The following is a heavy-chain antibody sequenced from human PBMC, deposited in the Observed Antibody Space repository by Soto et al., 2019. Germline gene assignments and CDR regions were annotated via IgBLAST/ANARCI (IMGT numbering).Heavy chain of an antibody. J-gene: IGHJ3*01. CDR1: GRSISGYY. Sequence: KPSETLSLTCTVSGRSISGYYWSWIRQPQGKGLEWIGYIYYSGGTNYNPSLKSRVTISVDTSRNQFSLKLSSVTAADSAVYYCARHVGPASNPFDFWGQGTMVT. V-gene: IGHV4-59*08. CDR2: IYYSGGT. CDR3: ARHVGPASNPFDF.